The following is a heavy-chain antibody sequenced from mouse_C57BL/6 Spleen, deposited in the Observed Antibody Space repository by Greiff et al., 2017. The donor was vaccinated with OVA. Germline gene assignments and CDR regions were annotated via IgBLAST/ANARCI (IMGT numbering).Heavy chain of an antibody. CDR1: GYTFTDYY. J-gene: IGHJ3*01. V-gene: IGHV1-26*01. CDR3: ARWDYGYDVGFAY. CDR2: INPNNGGT. D-gene: IGHD2-2*01. Sequence: VQLQQSGPELVKPGASVKISCKASGYTFTDYYMNWVKQSHGKSLEWIGDINPNNGGTSYNQKFKGKATLTVDKSSGTAYMELRSLTSEDSAVYYCARWDYGYDVGFAYWGQGTLVTVSA.